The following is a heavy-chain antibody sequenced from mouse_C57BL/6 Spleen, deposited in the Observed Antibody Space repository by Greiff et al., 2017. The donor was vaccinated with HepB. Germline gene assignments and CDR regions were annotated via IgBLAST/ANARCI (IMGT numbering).Heavy chain of an antibody. D-gene: IGHD2-4*01. V-gene: IGHV5-16*01. J-gene: IGHJ2*01. CDR2: INYDGSST. CDR3: AREGDYGYFDY. Sequence: EVKLVESEGGLVQPGSSMKLSCTASGFTFSDYYMAWVRQVPEKGLEWVANINYDGSSTYYLDSLKSRFIISRDNAKNILYLQMSSLKSEDTATYYCAREGDYGYFDYWGQGTTLTVSS. CDR1: GFTFSDYY.